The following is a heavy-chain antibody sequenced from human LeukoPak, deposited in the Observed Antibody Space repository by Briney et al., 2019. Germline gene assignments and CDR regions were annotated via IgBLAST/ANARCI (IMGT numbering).Heavy chain of an antibody. D-gene: IGHD3-3*01. CDR2: ISGSGGST. V-gene: IGHV3-23*01. CDR1: GFTFSSYA. Sequence: PGGSLRLSCAASGFTFSSYAMSWVRQAPGKGLEWVSAISGSGGSTYYADSVKGRFTISRDNSKNTLYLQMNSLRAEDTAAYYCARYSNYPPWSGYYIPLGYWGQGTLVTVSS. CDR3: ARYSNYPPWSGYYIPLGY. J-gene: IGHJ4*02.